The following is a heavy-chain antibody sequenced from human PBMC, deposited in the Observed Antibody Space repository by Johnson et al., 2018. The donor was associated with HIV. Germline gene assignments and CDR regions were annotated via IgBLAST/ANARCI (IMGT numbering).Heavy chain of an antibody. D-gene: IGHD5-18*01. J-gene: IGHJ3*02. V-gene: IGHV3-30-3*01. CDR3: ARGQLWLLDDALDI. CDR1: GFTFSNYA. Sequence: QVQLVESGGGVVQPGRSLRLSCAASGFTFSNYAMHWVRQAPGKGLEWVAVVPDDGDNKYYADSVTGRFTISRDNSKNTLYLQMNSLRAEDTAIYYCARGQLWLLDDALDIWGQGTMVTVSS. CDR2: VPDDGDNK.